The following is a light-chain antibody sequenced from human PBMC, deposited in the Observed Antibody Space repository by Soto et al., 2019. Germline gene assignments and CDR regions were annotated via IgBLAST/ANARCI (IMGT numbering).Light chain of an antibody. J-gene: IGKJ5*01. CDR3: QPYGSPPLT. CDR1: QSVSISY. CDR2: GAS. Sequence: EIGLTQSPGTRSFSPVERATLSCRASQSVSISYLTWYQQKPGQAPRLLIYGASSRSTGIPDRFSDSGSGTDFNLTISRLESEVLAVYYCQPYGSPPLTFGQGPRLEIK. V-gene: IGKV3-20*01.